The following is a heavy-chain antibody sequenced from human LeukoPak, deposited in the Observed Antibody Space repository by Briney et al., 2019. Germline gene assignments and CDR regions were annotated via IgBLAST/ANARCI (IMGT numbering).Heavy chain of an antibody. J-gene: IGHJ4*02. CDR3: AKDRTSMVRGVGLDY. CDR2: ISGSGGSA. V-gene: IGHV3-23*01. Sequence: GGSLRLSCAASGFTFSSYAMSWVRPAPGRGLEWVSAISGSGGSAYYADSVKGRFTISRDNSKNTLYLQMNSLRAEDTAVYYCAKDRTSMVRGVGLDYWGQGSLVTVSS. CDR1: GFTFSSYA. D-gene: IGHD3-10*01.